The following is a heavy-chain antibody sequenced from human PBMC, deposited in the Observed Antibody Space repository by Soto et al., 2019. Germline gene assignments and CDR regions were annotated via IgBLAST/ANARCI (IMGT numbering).Heavy chain of an antibody. D-gene: IGHD3-9*01. V-gene: IGHV4-59*01. CDR2: VYYTGTT. CDR3: VRDYLLTGFDT. J-gene: IGHJ5*02. CDR1: GGSISSYY. Sequence: SETLSLTCSVSGGSISSYYWSWIRKPPGKGLEWIGYVYYTGTTKYNPSLKSRLTISVDTSKNQFSLRLNSVTAADTAIYYCVRDYLLTGFDTWGQGTLVTVSS.